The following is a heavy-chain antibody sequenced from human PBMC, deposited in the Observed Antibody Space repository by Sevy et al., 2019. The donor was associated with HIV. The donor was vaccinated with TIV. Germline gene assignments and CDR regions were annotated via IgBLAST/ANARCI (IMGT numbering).Heavy chain of an antibody. CDR2: ISSSSSYI. CDR1: GFTFSSYS. D-gene: IGHD3-3*01. CDR3: ARDREYYDFWSGYRNYYYGMDA. V-gene: IGHV3-21*01. J-gene: IGHJ6*02. Sequence: GGSLRLSCAASGFTFSSYSMNWVRQAPGKGLEWVSSISSSSSYIYYADSVKGRFTISRDNAKNSLYLQMNSLRAEDTAVYYCARDREYYDFWSGYRNYYYGMDAWGQGTTVTVSS.